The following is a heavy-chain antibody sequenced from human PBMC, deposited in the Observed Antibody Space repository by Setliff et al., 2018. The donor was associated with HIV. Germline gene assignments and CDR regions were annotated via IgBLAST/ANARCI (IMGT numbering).Heavy chain of an antibody. CDR3: AKAHWDPLSPDY. D-gene: IGHD1-26*01. CDR1: GFAVSSFG. CDR2: IWNDGSNK. V-gene: IGHV3-33*06. Sequence: PGGSLRLSCGASGFAVSSFGMHWVRQVPGKGLEWVAVIWNDGSNKYYADSVKGRFTISRDNSKNTLYLQMNSLRAEDTAVYYCAKAHWDPLSPDYWGQGTLVTVSS. J-gene: IGHJ4*02.